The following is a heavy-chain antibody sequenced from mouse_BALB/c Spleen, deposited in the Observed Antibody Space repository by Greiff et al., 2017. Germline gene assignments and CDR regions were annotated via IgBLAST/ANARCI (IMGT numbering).Heavy chain of an antibody. CDR1: GFTFSDYY. J-gene: IGHJ4*01. Sequence: EVQVVESGGGLVKPGGSLKLSCAASGFTFSDYYMYWVRQTPEKRLEWVATISDGGSYTYYPDSVKGRFTISRDNAKNNLYLQMSSLKSEDTAMYYCARDGDYWGQGTSVTVSS. CDR3: ARDGDY. CDR2: ISDGGSYT. V-gene: IGHV5-4*02.